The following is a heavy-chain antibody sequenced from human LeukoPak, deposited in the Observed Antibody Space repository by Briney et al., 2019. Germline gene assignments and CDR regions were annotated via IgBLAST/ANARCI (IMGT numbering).Heavy chain of an antibody. Sequence: SETLSLTCAVYGGSFSGYYWSWIRQPPGKGLEWIGEINHSGSTNYNPSLKSRVTISADTSKNQFSLKLSSVTAADTAVYYCARGKLRYFDWYSYYFDYWGQGTLVTVSS. CDR3: ARGKLRYFDWYSYYFDY. CDR2: INHSGST. J-gene: IGHJ4*02. CDR1: GGSFSGYY. V-gene: IGHV4-34*01. D-gene: IGHD3-9*01.